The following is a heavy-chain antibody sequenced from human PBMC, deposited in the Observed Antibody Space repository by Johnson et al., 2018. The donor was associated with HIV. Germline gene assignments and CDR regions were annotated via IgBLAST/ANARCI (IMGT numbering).Heavy chain of an antibody. D-gene: IGHD6-19*01. J-gene: IGHJ3*02. Sequence: QVQLVESGGGLVKPGGSLRLSCAASGFTFSDYYMSWIRQAPGKGLEWVSYISSSGSTIYYADSVKGRFTISRDNAKYSLYLQMNSLRADDTALYYCARDWLTSRAVAGTSAFDIWGQGTMVTVSS. CDR2: ISSSGSTI. CDR3: ARDWLTSRAVAGTSAFDI. CDR1: GFTFSDYY. V-gene: IGHV3-11*01.